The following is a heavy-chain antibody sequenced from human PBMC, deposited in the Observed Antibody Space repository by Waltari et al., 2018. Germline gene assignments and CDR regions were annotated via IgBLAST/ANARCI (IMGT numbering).Heavy chain of an antibody. D-gene: IGHD2-15*01. CDR1: GDSISSLSW. Sequence: QLQESGPGLVASSGTLSLTCTVSGDSISSLSWWTWVRQPPGKGLEWIGEVFQSGSANYSPSLKRRVTLSVDKSTNQFVLTLNSVTAADTAMYYCAKISLHREGYSWGQGTLVTV. CDR3: AKISLHREGYS. CDR2: VFQSGSA. V-gene: IGHV4-4*02. J-gene: IGHJ4*02.